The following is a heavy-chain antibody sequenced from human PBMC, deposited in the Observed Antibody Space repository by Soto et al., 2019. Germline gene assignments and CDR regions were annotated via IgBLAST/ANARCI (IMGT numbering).Heavy chain of an antibody. D-gene: IGHD3-3*01. CDR1: GGTSSSYA. CDR3: ARGKAEITIFGGVIRSYYYYCMDF. CDR2: IIPIFGTA. J-gene: IGHJ6*02. V-gene: IGHV1-69*06. Sequence: SVQLSCKASGGTSSSYAISRVRQAPGPGLEWMGGIIPIFGTANYAPKFQGRVTITADKSTSSAYMYLSSLRSEDTSVYECARGKAEITIFGGVIRSYYYYCMDFWGQGTTVTVSS.